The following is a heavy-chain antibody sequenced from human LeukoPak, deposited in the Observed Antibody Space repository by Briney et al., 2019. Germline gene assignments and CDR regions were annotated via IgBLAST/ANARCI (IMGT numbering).Heavy chain of an antibody. CDR2: ISGSGGST. CDR1: GFTFSSYA. V-gene: IGHV3-23*01. J-gene: IGHJ5*02. Sequence: GGSLRLSCAASGFTFSSYAMSWVRQAPGKGLEWVSAISGSGGSTYYADSVKGRFTISRDNSKNTLYLQMNSLRAEDTAVYYCAKDPNSSGWYSPNWFDPWGQGTLVTGSS. CDR3: AKDPNSSGWYSPNWFDP. D-gene: IGHD6-19*01.